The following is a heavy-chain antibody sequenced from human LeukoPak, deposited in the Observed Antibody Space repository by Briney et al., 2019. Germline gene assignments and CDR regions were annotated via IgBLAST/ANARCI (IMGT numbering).Heavy chain of an antibody. D-gene: IGHD3-22*01. Sequence: ASVKVSCKASGYTFTGYYMHWVRQAPGRGLEWRGWINPNSGGTNYAQKFQGRVTMTRDTSISTAYMELSRLRSDDTAVYYCARDRYYDSSGYYLFDYWGQGTLVTVSS. CDR3: ARDRYYDSSGYYLFDY. J-gene: IGHJ4*02. CDR1: GYTFTGYY. V-gene: IGHV1-2*02. CDR2: INPNSGGT.